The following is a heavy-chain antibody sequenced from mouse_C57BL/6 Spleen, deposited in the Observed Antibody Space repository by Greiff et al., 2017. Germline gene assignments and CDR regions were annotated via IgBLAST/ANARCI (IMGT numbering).Heavy chain of an antibody. Sequence: QVQLQQPGAELVRPGSSVKLSCKASGYTFTSYWMHWVKQRPIQGLEWIGNIDPSDSETHYNQKFKDKATLTVDKSSSTAYMQLSSLTSGDSAVYYCARWDDYDVMDYWGQGTSVTVSS. V-gene: IGHV1-52*01. D-gene: IGHD4-1*01. CDR2: IDPSDSET. CDR3: ARWDDYDVMDY. J-gene: IGHJ4*01. CDR1: GYTFTSYW.